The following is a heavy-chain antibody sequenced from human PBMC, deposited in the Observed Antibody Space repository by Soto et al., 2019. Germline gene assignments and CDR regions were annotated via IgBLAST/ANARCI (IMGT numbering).Heavy chain of an antibody. J-gene: IGHJ4*02. CDR3: ARAVPITIIAQYYFDY. D-gene: IGHD3-22*01. CDR1: GYTFTSYG. CDR2: ISAYNGNT. V-gene: IGHV1-18*01. Sequence: GASVKVSCKASGYTFTSYGISWVRQAPGQGLEWMGWISAYNGNTNYAQKLQGRVTMTTDTSTSTAYMELRSLRSADTAVYYCARAVPITIIAQYYFDYWGQGTLVTVSS.